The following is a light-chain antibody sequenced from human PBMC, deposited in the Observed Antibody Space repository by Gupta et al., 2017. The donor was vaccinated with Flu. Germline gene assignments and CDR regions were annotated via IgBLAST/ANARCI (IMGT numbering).Light chain of an antibody. CDR3: QSADTRSTYWV. J-gene: IGLJ3*02. CDR1: ALPKQY. V-gene: IGLV3-25*01. CDR2: NDN. Sequence: GDALPKQYGYWFQQKPGQSTLLIIFNDNERPSGIPERFSGSSAETTATSTLMGVQAEEEADDYCQSADTRSTYWVFGGGTKLTVL.